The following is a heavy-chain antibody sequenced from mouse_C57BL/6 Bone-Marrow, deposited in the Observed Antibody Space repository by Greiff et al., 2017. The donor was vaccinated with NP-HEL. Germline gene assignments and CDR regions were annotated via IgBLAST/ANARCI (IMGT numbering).Heavy chain of an antibody. CDR2: INPGSGGT. Sequence: QVQLQQSGAELVRPGTSVKVSCKASGYAFTNYLIEWVKQRPGQGLEWIGVINPGSGGTNYNEKFKGKATLTADKSSSTAYMQLSSLTSEDAEVYFYASKARRGTMDYWGQGTSVTVSS. CDR3: ASKARRGTMDY. V-gene: IGHV1-54*01. J-gene: IGHJ4*01. CDR1: GYAFTNYL. D-gene: IGHD1-3*01.